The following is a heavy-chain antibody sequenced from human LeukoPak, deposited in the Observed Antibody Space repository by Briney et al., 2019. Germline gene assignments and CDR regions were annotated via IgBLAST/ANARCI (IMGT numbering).Heavy chain of an antibody. J-gene: IGHJ6*02. CDR2: IKQDGSEK. Sequence: QPGGSLRLSCAASGFTFSSYWMSWVRQAPGKGLEWVANIKQDGSEKYYVDPVKGRFTISRDNAKNSLYLQMNSLRAEDTAVYYCAREGGQQLILSYYYYYYGMDVWGQGTTVTVSS. D-gene: IGHD6-13*01. CDR1: GFTFSSYW. V-gene: IGHV3-7*03. CDR3: AREGGQQLILSYYYYYYGMDV.